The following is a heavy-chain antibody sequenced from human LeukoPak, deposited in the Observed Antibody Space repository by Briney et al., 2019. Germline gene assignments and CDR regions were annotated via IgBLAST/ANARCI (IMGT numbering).Heavy chain of an antibody. D-gene: IGHD3-22*01. CDR3: ARGGPYDSSGSLIPLDY. CDR2: ISWNSGTI. J-gene: IGHJ4*02. CDR1: GFTFDDYV. Sequence: PGRSLRLSCAASGFTFDDYVVHWVRQTPGKGLEWVSGISWNSGTIDYADSVKGRFTISRDNAKNSLYLQMNSLRAADTALYYCARGGPYDSSGSLIPLDYWGQGTLVTVSS. V-gene: IGHV3-9*01.